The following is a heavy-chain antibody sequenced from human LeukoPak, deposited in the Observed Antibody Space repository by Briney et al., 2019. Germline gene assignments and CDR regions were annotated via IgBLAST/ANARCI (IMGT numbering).Heavy chain of an antibody. CDR3: AKDSTPPSSGYYFDY. CDR2: ISGSDGST. V-gene: IGHV3-23*01. CDR1: GFTFSSYA. J-gene: IGHJ4*02. D-gene: IGHD3-22*01. Sequence: GGSLRLSCAASGFTFSSYAMSWVRQAPGKGLEWVSAISGSDGSTYYADSVKGRFTISRDNSKNTLYLQMNSLRAEDTAVYYCAKDSTPPSSGYYFDYWGQGTLVTVSS.